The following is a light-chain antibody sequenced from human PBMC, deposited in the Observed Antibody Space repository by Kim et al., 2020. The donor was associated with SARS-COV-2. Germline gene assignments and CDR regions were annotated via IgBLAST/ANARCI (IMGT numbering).Light chain of an antibody. CDR1: SSNSGAGYD. CDR3: QSYDSSLSGVL. V-gene: IGLV1-40*01. Sequence: QRVTISCTGSSSNSGAGYDVHWYQELPGTAPKLLIYGNSNRPSGVPDRFSGSKSGTSASLAITGLQAEDGADYYCQSYDSSLSGVLFGGGTQLTVL. CDR2: GNS. J-gene: IGLJ2*01.